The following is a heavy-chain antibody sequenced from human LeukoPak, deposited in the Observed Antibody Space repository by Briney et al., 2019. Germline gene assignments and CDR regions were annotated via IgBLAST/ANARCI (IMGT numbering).Heavy chain of an antibody. Sequence: PSETLSLTCTVSGGSISSSSYYWGWIRQPPGKGLEWIGSIYYSGSTYYNPSLKSRVTISVDTSKNQFSLTLTSVTAADTAVYYCARDPNSALWGQGTLVTVSS. J-gene: IGHJ4*02. CDR1: GGSISSSSYY. CDR2: IYYSGST. D-gene: IGHD4-23*01. CDR3: ARDPNSAL. V-gene: IGHV4-39*07.